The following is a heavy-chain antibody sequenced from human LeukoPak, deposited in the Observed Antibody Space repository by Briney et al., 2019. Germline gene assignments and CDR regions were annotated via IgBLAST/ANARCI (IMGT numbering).Heavy chain of an antibody. CDR2: ISGSGGST. V-gene: IGHV3-23*01. CDR3: AKGRDIVATIGRNYYGMDV. Sequence: GGSLILSCVASGFAFSSYAMSWVRQGPGKGLDWVSAISGSGGSTYSADPVKGRFTIPRNNSNNTLYLHMNSLRAEDTAVYYCAKGRDIVATIGRNYYGMDVWGQGTTVTVSS. CDR1: GFAFSSYA. D-gene: IGHD5-12*01. J-gene: IGHJ6*02.